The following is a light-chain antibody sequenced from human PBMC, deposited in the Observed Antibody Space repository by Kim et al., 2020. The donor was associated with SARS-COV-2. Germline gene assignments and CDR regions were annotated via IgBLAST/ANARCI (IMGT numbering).Light chain of an antibody. CDR2: GKN. CDR1: SLRSYY. CDR3: NSRDSSGNHHVV. J-gene: IGLJ2*01. V-gene: IGLV3-19*01. Sequence: SSELTQDPAVSVALGQTVRITCQGDSLRSYYASWYQQKPGQAPVLVIYGKNNRPSGIPDRFSGSSSGNTASLTITGAQAEDEAEYYCNSRDSSGNHHVVFGGGTQLTVL.